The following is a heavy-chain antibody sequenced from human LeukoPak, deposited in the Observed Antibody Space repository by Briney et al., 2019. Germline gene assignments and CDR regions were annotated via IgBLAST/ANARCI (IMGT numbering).Heavy chain of an antibody. CDR3: AKGILGEYGEYMDV. Sequence: QSGGSLRLSCAASGFTFDDYAMHWVGQAPGKGLEWVSGISWNSGSIGYADSVKGRFTISRDNAKNSLYLQMNSLRAEDTALYYCAKGILGEYGEYMDVWGKGTTVTVSS. V-gene: IGHV3-9*01. CDR2: ISWNSGSI. CDR1: GFTFDDYA. J-gene: IGHJ6*03. D-gene: IGHD3-10*01.